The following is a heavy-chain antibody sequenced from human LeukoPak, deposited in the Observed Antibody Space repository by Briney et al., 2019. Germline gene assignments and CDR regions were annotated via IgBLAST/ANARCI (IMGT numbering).Heavy chain of an antibody. Sequence: SETLSLTCAVSGGSFSGYYWSWIRQPPGKGLEWIGEIDHSGTTNYNPSLKSRVTISVDTSKNQFSLRLFSVTAADTAVYYCTRAGGSGSYSLFDYWGQGTLVTVSS. J-gene: IGHJ4*02. CDR1: GGSFSGYY. V-gene: IGHV4-34*01. D-gene: IGHD1-26*01. CDR3: TRAGGSGSYSLFDY. CDR2: IDHSGTT.